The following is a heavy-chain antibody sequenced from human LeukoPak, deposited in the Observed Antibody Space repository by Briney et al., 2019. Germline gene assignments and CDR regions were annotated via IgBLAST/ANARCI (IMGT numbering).Heavy chain of an antibody. CDR1: GYTFTNYA. Sequence: ASVKVSCKASGYTFTNYAINWVRQAPGQGLELMGWINTNTGNPTYAQGFTGQFVFSLDTSVSTAYLQISSLKAEDTAVYYCARIWRSFGELAGVYGYWGQGTLVNVSS. CDR2: INTNTGNP. CDR3: ARIWRSFGELAGVYGY. D-gene: IGHD3-10*01. V-gene: IGHV7-4-1*02. J-gene: IGHJ4*02.